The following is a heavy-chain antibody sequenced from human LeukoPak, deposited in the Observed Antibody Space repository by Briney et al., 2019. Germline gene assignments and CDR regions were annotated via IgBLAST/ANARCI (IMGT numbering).Heavy chain of an antibody. Sequence: PGGSLRLSCAASGFTFSSYWMSWVRQAPGKGLEWVANIKKDGSEKYYVDSVKGRFTISRDNAKNTLYLQMNSLRAEDTAVYYCARGLGGYTSSQAYWGQGTLVTVSS. J-gene: IGHJ4*02. V-gene: IGHV3-7*01. D-gene: IGHD6-13*01. CDR3: ARGLGGYTSSQAY. CDR1: GFTFSSYW. CDR2: IKKDGSEK.